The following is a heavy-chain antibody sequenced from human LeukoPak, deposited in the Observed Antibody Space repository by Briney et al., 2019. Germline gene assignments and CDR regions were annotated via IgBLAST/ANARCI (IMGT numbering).Heavy chain of an antibody. CDR2: IYSGGST. D-gene: IGHD1-20*01. Sequence: GGSLRLSCAASGFTVSSNYMSWVRQAPGKGLEWVSVIYSGGSTYYADSVKGRFTISRDNSKNTLYLQMNSLRAEDTAVYYCARVITGTFFDYWGQGTLVTVSS. J-gene: IGHJ4*02. CDR3: ARVITGTFFDY. V-gene: IGHV3-53*01. CDR1: GFTVSSNY.